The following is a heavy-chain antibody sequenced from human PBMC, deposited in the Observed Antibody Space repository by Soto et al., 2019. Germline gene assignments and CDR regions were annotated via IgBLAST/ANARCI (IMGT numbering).Heavy chain of an antibody. D-gene: IGHD3-9*01. CDR1: GGSISSGGYY. CDR3: ARSPDVTITWFDP. CDR2: IYYSGST. Sequence: QVQLQESGPGLVKPSQTLSLTCTVSGGSISSGGYYWSWIRQHPGKGLEWIGYIYYSGSTYYNPSLKPRVTISVDTSKNQFARKLSSVTAADTAVYYCARSPDVTITWFDPWGQGTLVTVSS. J-gene: IGHJ5*02. V-gene: IGHV4-31*03.